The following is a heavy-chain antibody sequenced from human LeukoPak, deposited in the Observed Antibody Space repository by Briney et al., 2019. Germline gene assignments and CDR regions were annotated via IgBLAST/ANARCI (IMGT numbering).Heavy chain of an antibody. J-gene: IGHJ6*02. Sequence: GGSLRLSCAASGFTFSSYAMSWVRQAPGKGLEWVSAISGSGGSTYYADSVKGRFTISRDNSKNTLYLQMNSLRAEDTAVYYCAKYVDGDYIFYYYYGMDVWGQGTTVTVS. CDR3: AKYVDGDYIFYYYYGMDV. D-gene: IGHD4-17*01. CDR2: ISGSGGST. V-gene: IGHV3-23*01. CDR1: GFTFSSYA.